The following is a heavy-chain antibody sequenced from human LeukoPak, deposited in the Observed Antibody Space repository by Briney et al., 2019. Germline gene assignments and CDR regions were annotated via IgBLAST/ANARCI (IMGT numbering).Heavy chain of an antibody. Sequence: PGGSLRLSCAASGFTFSSYWMSWVRQAPGKGLEWVANIKQDGSEKYYVDSVKGRFTISRDNAKNSLYLQMNSLRAEDTAVYYCARVHRRDSSGYYYTERAYFDYWGQGTLVTVSS. CDR1: GFTFSSYW. CDR2: IKQDGSEK. J-gene: IGHJ4*02. D-gene: IGHD3-22*01. V-gene: IGHV3-7*01. CDR3: ARVHRRDSSGYYYTERAYFDY.